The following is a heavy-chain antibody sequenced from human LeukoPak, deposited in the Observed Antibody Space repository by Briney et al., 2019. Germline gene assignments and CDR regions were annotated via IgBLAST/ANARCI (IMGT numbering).Heavy chain of an antibody. CDR2: IYPGDSDT. V-gene: IGHV5-51*01. CDR1: GYSFTSYW. D-gene: IGHD1-26*01. J-gene: IGHJ6*03. Sequence: GESLKISCKASGYSFTSYWVGWVRQMPGKGLEWMGIIYPGDSDTRYSPSFEGQVTISADKSISTAYLQWNSLKASDTATYYCVRQRVGREPQGPYYYYYMDVWGKGTTVTVSS. CDR3: VRQRVGREPQGPYYYYYMDV.